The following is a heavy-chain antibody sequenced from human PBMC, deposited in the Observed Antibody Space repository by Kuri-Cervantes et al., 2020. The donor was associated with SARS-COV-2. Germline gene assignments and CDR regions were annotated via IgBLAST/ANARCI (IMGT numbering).Heavy chain of an antibody. V-gene: IGHV3-9*01. D-gene: IGHD1-14*01. CDR2: ISWNSGSI. J-gene: IGHJ3*01. CDR3: ATDKRREGATGASDL. Sequence: GGSLRLSCAASGFTFDDYAMHWVRQAPGKGLEWVSGISWNSGSIGYADSVKGRFTISRDNAKNSLYLQMSSLRAEDTAVYYCATDKRREGATGASDLWGQGTMVTVSS. CDR1: GFTFDDYA.